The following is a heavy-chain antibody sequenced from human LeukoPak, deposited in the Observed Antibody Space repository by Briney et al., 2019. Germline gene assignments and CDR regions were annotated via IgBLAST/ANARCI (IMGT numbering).Heavy chain of an antibody. Sequence: GGSLRLSCAASGFTFSSYAMSWVRQAPGKGLEWVSGITGSGGSTYYADSVKGRFTISRDNSKNTLYLQTISLRAEDTAVYYCAKGQSGYEPYIFDDWGQGILVTVSS. J-gene: IGHJ4*02. V-gene: IGHV3-23*01. CDR2: ITGSGGST. CDR3: AKGQSGYEPYIFDD. D-gene: IGHD5-12*01. CDR1: GFTFSSYA.